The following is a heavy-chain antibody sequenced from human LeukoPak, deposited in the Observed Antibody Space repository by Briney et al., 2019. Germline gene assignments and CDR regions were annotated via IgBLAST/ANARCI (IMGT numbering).Heavy chain of an antibody. D-gene: IGHD2-15*01. CDR1: GYTFTSYD. V-gene: IGHV1-8*01. CDR2: MSPNSGNT. Sequence: EASVKVSCKASGYTFTSYDINWVRQATGQGLEWMGWMSPNSGNTGYAQKFQGRVTMTRNTSISTAYMELSSLRSEDTAVYYCARAGGYCGRISCPYYFDYWGQGSLVAVSS. J-gene: IGHJ4*02. CDR3: ARAGGYCGRISCPYYFDY.